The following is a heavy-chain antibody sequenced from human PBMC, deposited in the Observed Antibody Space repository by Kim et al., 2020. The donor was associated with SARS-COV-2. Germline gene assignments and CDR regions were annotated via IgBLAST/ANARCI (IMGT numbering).Heavy chain of an antibody. CDR2: IYYSGSN. Sequence: SETLSLTCTVSGGSISSSSYYWGWIRQPPGKGLEWIGSIYYSGSNYYNPSLKSRVTISVDTSKNQFSLKLSSVTAADTAVYYCARHVGTTRGRSSIAARNRPNWFDPWGQGTLVTVSS. D-gene: IGHD6-6*01. CDR3: ARHVGTTRGRSSIAARNRPNWFDP. V-gene: IGHV4-39*01. CDR1: GGSISSSSYY. J-gene: IGHJ5*02.